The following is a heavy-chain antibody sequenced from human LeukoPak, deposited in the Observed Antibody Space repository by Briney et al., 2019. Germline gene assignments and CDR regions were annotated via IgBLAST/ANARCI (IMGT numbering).Heavy chain of an antibody. CDR1: GGSFSGYY. CDR2: INHSGST. Sequence: PSETLSLTCAVYGGSFSGYYWSWIRQPPGKGLEWIGEINHSGSTNYNPSRKSRVTISVDTSKNQFSLKLSSVTAADTAVYYCARGRVRPFDYWGQGTLVTVSS. CDR3: ARGRVRPFDY. V-gene: IGHV4-34*01. D-gene: IGHD1-1*01. J-gene: IGHJ4*02.